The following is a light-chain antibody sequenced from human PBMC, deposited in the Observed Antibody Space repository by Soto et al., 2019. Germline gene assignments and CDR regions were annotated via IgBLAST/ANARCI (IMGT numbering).Light chain of an antibody. CDR3: QQRSNWPT. CDR1: QSVSSY. Sequence: EIVLTQSPATLSLSPGERATLSCRASQSVSSYLAWYQQKPGQAPRLLIYDASNRATGIPARFSGGGSGTDITLTISSLEPEDFAVYYCQQRSNWPTFGQGTKLEI. CDR2: DAS. J-gene: IGKJ2*01. V-gene: IGKV3-11*01.